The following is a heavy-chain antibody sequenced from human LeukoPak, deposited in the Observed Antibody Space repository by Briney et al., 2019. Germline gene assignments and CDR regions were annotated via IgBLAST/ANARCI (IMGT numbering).Heavy chain of an antibody. J-gene: IGHJ4*02. CDR3: ARRGGTAMATDY. V-gene: IGHV5-51*01. Sequence: GESLKISCKASGYTFTSSWIGWVRQMPGKGLELMGIIFPGDSDTRYSPSFEGQVTISADESTSTAYLQWSSLQASDTAMYYCARRGGTAMATDYWGQGTLVTVSS. CDR2: IFPGDSDT. D-gene: IGHD5-18*01. CDR1: GYTFTSSW.